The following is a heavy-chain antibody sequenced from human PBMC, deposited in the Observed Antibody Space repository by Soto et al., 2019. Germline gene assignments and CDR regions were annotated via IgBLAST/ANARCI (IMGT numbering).Heavy chain of an antibody. J-gene: IGHJ4*02. CDR3: VRDDIGGGLDY. Sequence: SVKVSCKASGFTFTSSAVQWVRQARGQRLEWIGWIVVGSGNTNYAQKFQERVTITRDMSTSTAYMELNSLRAEDTAVYYCVRDDIGGGLDYWGLGTPVTVSS. CDR1: GFTFTSSA. V-gene: IGHV1-58*01. CDR2: IVVGSGNT. D-gene: IGHD3-16*01.